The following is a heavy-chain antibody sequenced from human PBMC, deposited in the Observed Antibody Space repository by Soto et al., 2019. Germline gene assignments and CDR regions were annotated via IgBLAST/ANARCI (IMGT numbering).Heavy chain of an antibody. J-gene: IGHJ6*02. D-gene: IGHD3-10*01. Sequence: QVQLQESGPGLVKPSQTLSLTCTVSGGSISSGGYYWSWIRQHPGKGLEWIGYIYSSGRTYYHPPLKSRVTITXXAXKXXFCLQLSSVTAADTAVYYCASLLWFGESYYYGMDVWGQGTTVTVSS. CDR3: ASLLWFGESYYYGMDV. V-gene: IGHV4-31*03. CDR1: GGSISSGGYY. CDR2: IYSSGRT.